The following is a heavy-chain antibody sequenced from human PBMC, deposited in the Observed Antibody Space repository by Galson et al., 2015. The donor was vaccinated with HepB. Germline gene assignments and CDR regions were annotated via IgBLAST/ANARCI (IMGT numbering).Heavy chain of an antibody. CDR3: VTDRDVDIAMAG. CDR2: FDREHGKT. V-gene: IGHV1-24*01. D-gene: IGHD5-18*01. CDR1: GYSLTELS. Sequence: SVKVSCKVSGYSLTELSMHWVRQAPGSGFEWMGGFDREHGKTIYAQNFQGRVTMTEDTSTDTAYMELNSLRSEDTAVYYCVTDRDVDIAMAGWGQGTLVIVSS. J-gene: IGHJ4*02.